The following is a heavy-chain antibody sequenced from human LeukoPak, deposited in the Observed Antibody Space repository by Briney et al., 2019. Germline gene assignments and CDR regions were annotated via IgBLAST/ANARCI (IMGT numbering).Heavy chain of an antibody. J-gene: IGHJ4*02. CDR1: GYTFTTYG. CDR2: ITTYNGNI. D-gene: IGHD2-15*01. Sequence: GASVKVSFKSSGYTFTTYGITWVRQAPGQGLEWMGWITTYNGNINCVQKFQGRVTMTTDTSTSTGYMELRSLRPDDTAVYYCAIIGHCSSGSVSTGYNLYYWGQGTLVTVSA. CDR3: AIIGHCSSGSVSTGYNLYY. V-gene: IGHV1-18*01.